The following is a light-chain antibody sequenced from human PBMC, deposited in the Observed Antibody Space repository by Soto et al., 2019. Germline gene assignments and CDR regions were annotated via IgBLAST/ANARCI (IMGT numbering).Light chain of an antibody. CDR2: AAS. Sequence: EIVCTQSPAILSLSPGERATLSCKTSQSVGSYLTWYQQKPGQAPRLLIYAASNRAPDIPPRFSGSGSGTDFTLTISSLEPEDFAVYYCQQRSDWPLTFGGGTKVEIK. CDR1: QSVGSY. CDR3: QQRSDWPLT. V-gene: IGKV3-11*01. J-gene: IGKJ4*01.